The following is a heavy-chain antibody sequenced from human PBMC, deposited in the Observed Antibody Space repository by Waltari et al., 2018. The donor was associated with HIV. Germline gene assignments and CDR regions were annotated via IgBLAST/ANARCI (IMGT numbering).Heavy chain of an antibody. CDR3: TRGAIYSSGPFDAFDV. D-gene: IGHD3-22*01. J-gene: IGHJ3*01. CDR2: VKEDGTEE. V-gene: IGHV3-7*03. Sequence: VESGGGVAQPGESRKLSCRGSGFNFGNYWMSWVRQPPGKGLEWLANVKEDGTEEYYVESMKGRFTIYRENDKSTMYLQMDNLRVDDTAMYHCTRGAIYSSGPFDAFDVWGPGTSVVVSS. CDR1: GFNFGNYW.